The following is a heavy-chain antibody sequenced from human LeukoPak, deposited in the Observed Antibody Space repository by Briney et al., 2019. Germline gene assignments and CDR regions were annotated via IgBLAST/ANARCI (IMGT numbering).Heavy chain of an antibody. V-gene: IGHV4-34*01. CDR3: ARGREDIVVVVAATNYFDY. CDR1: GGSFSGYY. D-gene: IGHD2-15*01. J-gene: IGHJ4*02. CDR2: INHSGST. Sequence: KPSETLSLTCAVYGGSFSGYYWSWIRQPPGKGLEWIGEINHSGSTNYNPSLKSRVTISVDTSKNQFSLKLSSVTAADTAVYYCARGREDIVVVVAATNYFDYWGQGTLVTVSS.